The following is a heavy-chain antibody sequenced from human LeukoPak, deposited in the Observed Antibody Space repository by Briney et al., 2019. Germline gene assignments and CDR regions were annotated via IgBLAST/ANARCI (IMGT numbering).Heavy chain of an antibody. CDR2: IYHSGST. J-gene: IGHJ4*02. Sequence: SETLSLTCTVSGFSISSGYYWGWIRQPPGKGLEWIGSIYHSGSTYYNPSLKSRVTISVDTSKNQFSLKLSSVTAADTAVYYCARGPLGATIDYWGQGTLVTVSS. CDR1: GFSISSGYY. CDR3: ARGPLGATIDY. V-gene: IGHV4-38-2*02. D-gene: IGHD1-26*01.